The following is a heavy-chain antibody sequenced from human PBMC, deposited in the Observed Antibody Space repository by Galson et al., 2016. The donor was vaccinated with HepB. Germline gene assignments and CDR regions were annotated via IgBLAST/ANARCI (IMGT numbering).Heavy chain of an antibody. J-gene: IGHJ5*02. CDR2: TFYSGRT. D-gene: IGHD6-6*01. V-gene: IGHV4-39*01. Sequence: LSLTCTVSGGSISSSSYYWGWIRQPPGRGLEWIGSTFYSGRTYYNPSLKSRVTMFVDTSNHQFSLKLSSVTAADTAVYYCARRIAARLSWFDPWGQGTLVIVSA. CDR1: GGSISSSSYY. CDR3: ARRIAARLSWFDP.